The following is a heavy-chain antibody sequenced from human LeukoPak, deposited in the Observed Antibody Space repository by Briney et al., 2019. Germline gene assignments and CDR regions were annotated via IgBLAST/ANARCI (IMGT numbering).Heavy chain of an antibody. D-gene: IGHD2-2*01. CDR3: ARARYCSSTSCPDY. CDR2: MNPNSGNT. V-gene: IGHV1-8*01. J-gene: IGHJ4*02. Sequence: ASVKVSCKASGYTFTNYDINWVRQATGQGLEWMGWMNPNSGNTGYAQKFQGRVTMTRNTSISTAYMELSSLRSEDTAVYYCARARYCSSTSCPDYWGQGTLVTVSS. CDR1: GYTFTNYD.